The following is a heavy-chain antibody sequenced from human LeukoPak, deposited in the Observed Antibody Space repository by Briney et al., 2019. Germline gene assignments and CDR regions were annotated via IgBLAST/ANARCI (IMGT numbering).Heavy chain of an antibody. D-gene: IGHD1-14*01. Sequence: PGGSLRLSCGASGFTFSNYNMNWVRQAPGEGLEWVSSINSRRTYIFYADSVMGRFTISRDNAKNSLFLQMNSLRAEDTAVYYCARDETNGFDSWGQGTLVTVSS. J-gene: IGHJ5*01. CDR2: INSRRTYI. CDR3: ARDETNGFDS. CDR1: GFTFSNYN. V-gene: IGHV3-21*01.